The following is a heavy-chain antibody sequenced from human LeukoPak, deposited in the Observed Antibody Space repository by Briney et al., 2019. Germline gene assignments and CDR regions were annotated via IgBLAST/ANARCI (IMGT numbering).Heavy chain of an antibody. J-gene: IGHJ6*02. CDR2: INHSGST. CDR1: GGPFGGYY. CDR3: ARGNHYDILTGYYYGMDV. V-gene: IGHV4-34*01. Sequence: SETLSLTCAVYGGPFGGYYGTWIRQPPGKGREWIGEINHSGSTNYNPSLKSRVTISVDTSKNQFSLKLSSVTAADTAVYYCARGNHYDILTGYYYGMDVWGQGTTVTVSS. D-gene: IGHD3-9*01.